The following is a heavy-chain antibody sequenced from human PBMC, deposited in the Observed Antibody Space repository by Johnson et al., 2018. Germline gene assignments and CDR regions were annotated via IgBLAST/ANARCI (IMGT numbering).Heavy chain of an antibody. J-gene: IGHJ6*02. CDR3: ARALRGYRYGTGLDYYGMDV. CDR1: GFTFSNYW. D-gene: IGHD5-18*01. V-gene: IGHV3-7*01. Sequence: VRLVESGGGLVQPGGSLRLSCAASGFTFSNYWMSWVRQAPGKGLEWVANIKEDGSEKYYVDSVKGRFTITRDNAKNSLYLQMNSLRAEDTAVYYCARALRGYRYGTGLDYYGMDVWGQGSTVHVS. CDR2: IKEDGSEK.